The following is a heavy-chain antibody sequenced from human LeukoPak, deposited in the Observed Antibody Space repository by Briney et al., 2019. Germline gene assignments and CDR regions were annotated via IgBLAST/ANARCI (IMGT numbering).Heavy chain of an antibody. CDR1: GFTFSDNY. CDR2: ISSSGSTI. CDR3: ARDMRYCSSTSCSSPSYYFDY. D-gene: IGHD2-2*01. J-gene: IGHJ4*02. Sequence: GGSLRLSCAASGFTFSDNYMSWIRQAPGKGLEWVSYISSSGSTIYYADSVKGRFTISRDNAKNSLYLQMNSLGAEDTAVYYCARDMRYCSSTSCSSPSYYFDYWGQGTLVTVSS. V-gene: IGHV3-11*04.